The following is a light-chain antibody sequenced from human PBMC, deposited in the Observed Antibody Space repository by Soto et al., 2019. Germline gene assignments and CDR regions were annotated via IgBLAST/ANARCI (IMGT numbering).Light chain of an antibody. J-gene: IGLJ3*02. V-gene: IGLV2-14*01. CDR1: SSDIGGYNY. CDR3: SSYTSSSTRV. Sequence: QSALTQAASVSGSPGQSITISCTGTSSDIGGYNYVSWYQQHPGKAPKVLIYEVSNRPSGVSNRFFGSKSGNTASLTISGLQAEDEADYYCSSYTSSSTRVFGGGTKLTVL. CDR2: EVS.